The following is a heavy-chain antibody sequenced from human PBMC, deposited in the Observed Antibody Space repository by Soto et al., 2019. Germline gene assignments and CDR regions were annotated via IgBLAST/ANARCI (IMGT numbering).Heavy chain of an antibody. CDR3: ARDLDTVTNAEGY. D-gene: IGHD4-17*01. Sequence: QVQLVQSGAEVKKPGSSVKVSCKASGYTFTSYGISWVRQAPGQGLEGMGWISAYNGNTNYAQKLQGRVTMTTAPSTSTAYMELRSLRSGDTAVYYCARDLDTVTNAEGYWVQGTLVVVSS. CDR1: GYTFTSYG. J-gene: IGHJ4*02. CDR2: ISAYNGNT. V-gene: IGHV1-18*01.